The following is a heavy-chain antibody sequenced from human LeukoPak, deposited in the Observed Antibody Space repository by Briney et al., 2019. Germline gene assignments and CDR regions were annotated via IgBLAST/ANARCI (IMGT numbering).Heavy chain of an antibody. CDR3: AGGSGWYFDY. CDR1: GGSISSSSYY. V-gene: IGHV4-39*01. Sequence: SETLSLTCTVSGGSISSSSYYWGWIRHPPGKWLEWIGSIYYSGSTYYNPSLKSRVTISVDTSKNQFSLKLSSVTAADTAVYYCAGGSGWYFDYWGQGTLVTVSS. J-gene: IGHJ4*02. D-gene: IGHD6-19*01. CDR2: IYYSGST.